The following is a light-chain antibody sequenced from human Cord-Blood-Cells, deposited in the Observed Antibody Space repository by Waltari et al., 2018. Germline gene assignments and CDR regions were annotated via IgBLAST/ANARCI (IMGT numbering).Light chain of an antibody. CDR1: QGISSY. J-gene: IGKJ4*01. CDR2: AAS. CDR3: QQLNSYPPSLT. V-gene: IGKV1-9*01. Sequence: IQFTQSPSPLSASVGDRVTITSRASQGISSYLAWYQQKPGKAPKLLIYAASTLQSGVPSRFSGSGSGTDFTLTISSLQPEDFATYYCQQLNSYPPSLTFGGGTKVEIK.